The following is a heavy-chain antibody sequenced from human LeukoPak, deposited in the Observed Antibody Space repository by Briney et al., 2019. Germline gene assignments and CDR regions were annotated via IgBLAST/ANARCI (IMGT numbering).Heavy chain of an antibody. CDR1: GFTVSSNY. CDR3: AKDSGAGDCAFDC. D-gene: IGHD2-21*02. Sequence: GGSLTLSCAASGFTVSSNYMSWVRHAPGKGLEWVSAISCSGGSTYYAHSVKGRFIISRDNSKNTLYLQMNSLRAEDTAMYYCAKDSGAGDCAFDCWGQGTLVTVSS. J-gene: IGHJ4*02. CDR2: ISCSGGST. V-gene: IGHV3-53*05.